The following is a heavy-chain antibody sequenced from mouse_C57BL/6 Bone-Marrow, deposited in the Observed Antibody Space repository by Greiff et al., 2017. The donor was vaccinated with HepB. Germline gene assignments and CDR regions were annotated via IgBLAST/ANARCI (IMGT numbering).Heavy chain of an antibody. CDR1: GYTFTSYW. J-gene: IGHJ2*01. CDR3: ARTCYYDYDVFDY. CDR2: IDPSDSYT. D-gene: IGHD2-4*01. Sequence: QVQLQQPGAELVMPGASVKLSCKASGYTFTSYWMHWVKQRPGQGLEWIGEIDPSDSYTNYNQKFKGKSTLTVDKSSSTAYMQLSSLTSEDSAVYYCARTCYYDYDVFDYWGQGTTLTVSS. V-gene: IGHV1-69*01.